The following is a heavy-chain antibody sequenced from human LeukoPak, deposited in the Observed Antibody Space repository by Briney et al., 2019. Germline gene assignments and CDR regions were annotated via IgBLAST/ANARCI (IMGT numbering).Heavy chain of an antibody. CDR1: GFTFSSYG. CDR2: IWYDGSNK. D-gene: IGHD2-15*01. J-gene: IGHJ4*02. V-gene: IGHV3-33*01. CDR3: ARGRSSGGSCYLDY. Sequence: GGSLRLSCAASGFTFSSYGMHWVRQAPGKGLEWVAVIWYDGSNKYYADSVKGRFTISRDNSKNTLYLQMNSLRAEDTAVYYCARGRSSGGSCYLDYWGQGTLVTVSS.